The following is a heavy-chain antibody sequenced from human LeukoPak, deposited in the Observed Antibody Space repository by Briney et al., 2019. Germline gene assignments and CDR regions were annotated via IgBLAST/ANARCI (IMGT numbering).Heavy chain of an antibody. Sequence: GGSLRLSCAASGFTFSSYWMSWVRQAPGKGLEWVANIKQDGSEKYYVDSVKGRFTISRDNAKNSLYLQMNSLRAEDTAVYYCARDVAPGGEDIVVVTAIREDAFDIWGQGTMVTVSS. J-gene: IGHJ3*02. D-gene: IGHD2-21*02. CDR2: IKQDGSEK. V-gene: IGHV3-7*01. CDR1: GFTFSSYW. CDR3: ARDVAPGGEDIVVVTAIREDAFDI.